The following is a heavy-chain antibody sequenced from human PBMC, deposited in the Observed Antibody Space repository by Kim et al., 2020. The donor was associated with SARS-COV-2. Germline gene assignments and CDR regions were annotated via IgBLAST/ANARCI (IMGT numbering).Heavy chain of an antibody. Sequence: NPALRRRVTISVDTSKNQFSLRLSSVTAADTAVYYCARFDDFWSGYFDYWGQGTLVTVSS. CDR3: ARFDDFWSGYFDY. V-gene: IGHV4-59*01. J-gene: IGHJ4*02. D-gene: IGHD3-3*01.